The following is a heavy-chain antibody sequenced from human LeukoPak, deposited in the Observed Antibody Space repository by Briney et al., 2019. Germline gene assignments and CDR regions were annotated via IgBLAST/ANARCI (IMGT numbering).Heavy chain of an antibody. CDR1: GGSISSSSYS. CDR3: ARERRSGYYYGMDV. D-gene: IGHD2-15*01. CDR2: IYYSGST. Sequence: SETLSLTCTVSGGSISSSSYSWGWIRQPPGKGLEWIGSIYYSGSTYYNPSLKSRVTISVDTSKNQFSLKLSSVTAADTAVYYCARERRSGYYYGMDVWGQGTTVTVSS. V-gene: IGHV4-39*07. J-gene: IGHJ6*02.